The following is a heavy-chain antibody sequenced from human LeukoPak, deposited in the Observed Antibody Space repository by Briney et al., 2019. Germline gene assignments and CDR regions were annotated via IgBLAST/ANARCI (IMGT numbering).Heavy chain of an antibody. J-gene: IGHJ4*02. CDR1: GDAITSGDDY. CDR2: IFFTGST. V-gene: IGHV4-30-4*01. Sequence: KASETLSLNCSVSGDAITSGDDYWNWIRESPGKGLQWIGYIFFTGSTYYNPSLGSRFTISLDAPKNQFSLRLNSVTAADTAVYYCARGDYTVLAGSPFDLWGRGTLVTVSS. CDR3: ARGDYTVLAGSPFDL. D-gene: IGHD6-19*01.